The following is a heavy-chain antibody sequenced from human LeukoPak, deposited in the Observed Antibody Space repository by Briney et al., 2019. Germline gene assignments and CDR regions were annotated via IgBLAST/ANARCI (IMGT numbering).Heavy chain of an antibody. V-gene: IGHV1-46*01. CDR2: INPSGGST. CDR3: ARESSGWEENWFDP. CDR1: GYTFTSYY. Sequence: AAVKVSCKASGYTFTSYYMHWVRQAPGQGLEWMGIINPSGGSTSYAQKFQGRVTMTRDMSTSTVYMELRSLRSDDTAVYYCARESSGWEENWFDPWGQGTLVTVSS. D-gene: IGHD6-19*01. J-gene: IGHJ5*02.